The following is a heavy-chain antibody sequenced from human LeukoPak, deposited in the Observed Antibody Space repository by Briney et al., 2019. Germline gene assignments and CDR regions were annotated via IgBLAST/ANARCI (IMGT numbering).Heavy chain of an antibody. D-gene: IGHD2-2*03. Sequence: ASVTVSCKASGYTFTSYYMHWVRQAPGQGLEWMGIINPSGGSTSYAQKFQGRVTMTRDTSTSTVYMELSTLRSEDTAVYYCASGYCSSTSCSQQLVPFDYWGQGTLVTVSS. CDR1: GYTFTSYY. J-gene: IGHJ4*02. CDR2: INPSGGST. CDR3: ASGYCSSTSCSQQLVPFDY. V-gene: IGHV1-46*01.